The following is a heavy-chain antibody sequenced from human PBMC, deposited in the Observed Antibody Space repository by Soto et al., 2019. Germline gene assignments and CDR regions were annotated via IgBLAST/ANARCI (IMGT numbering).Heavy chain of an antibody. CDR3: ARDEGLDLRSGAFDI. Sequence: QVQLVESGGGVVQPGRSLRLSCAASGFTFSSYAMHWVRQAPGKGLEWVAFISYDGSNKYYADSVKGRFTISRDNSKNTLYLQMNSLRAEDTAVYYCARDEGLDLRSGAFDIWGQGTMVTVSS. V-gene: IGHV3-30-3*01. D-gene: IGHD1-7*01. CDR1: GFTFSSYA. CDR2: ISYDGSNK. J-gene: IGHJ3*02.